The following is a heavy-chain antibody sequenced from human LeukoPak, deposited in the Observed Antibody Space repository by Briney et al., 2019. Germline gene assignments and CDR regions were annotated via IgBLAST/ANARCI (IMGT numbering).Heavy chain of an antibody. CDR1: GYTFTSYG. V-gene: IGHV1-69*06. CDR2: IIPIFGTA. CDR3: ARENIVGATNYYYMDV. J-gene: IGHJ6*03. Sequence: SVKVSCKASGYTFTSYGISWVRQAPGQGLEWMGGIIPIFGTANYAQKFQGRVTITADKSTSTAYMELSSLRSEDTAVYYCARENIVGATNYYYMDVWGKGTTVTISS. D-gene: IGHD1-26*01.